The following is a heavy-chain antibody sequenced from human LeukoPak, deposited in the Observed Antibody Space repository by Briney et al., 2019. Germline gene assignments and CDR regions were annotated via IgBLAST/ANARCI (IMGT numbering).Heavy chain of an antibody. D-gene: IGHD3-10*01. J-gene: IGHJ5*02. CDR2: ISGSGGST. CDR1: GFTVSSNY. CDR3: AKGGSYYTSSWFDP. Sequence: GGSLRLSCAASGFTVSSNYMSWVRQAPGKGLEWVSAISGSGGSTFYADSVKGRFTISRDNSKNTLYLQMNSLRAEDAAVYYCAKGGSYYTSSWFDPWGQGTLVTVSS. V-gene: IGHV3-23*01.